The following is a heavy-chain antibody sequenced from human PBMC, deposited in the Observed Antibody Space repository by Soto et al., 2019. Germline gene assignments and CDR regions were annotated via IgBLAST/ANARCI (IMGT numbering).Heavy chain of an antibody. D-gene: IGHD4-17*01. Sequence: EVQLLESGGGLVQPGGSLRLYCAASGFTFSSYAMSWVRQAPGKGLEWVSAISGSGGSTYYADSVKGRFTISRDNSKNTLYLQMNSLRAEDTAVYYCAKDPDDYGDPGDYWGQGTLVTVSS. CDR2: ISGSGGST. V-gene: IGHV3-23*01. J-gene: IGHJ4*02. CDR1: GFTFSSYA. CDR3: AKDPDDYGDPGDY.